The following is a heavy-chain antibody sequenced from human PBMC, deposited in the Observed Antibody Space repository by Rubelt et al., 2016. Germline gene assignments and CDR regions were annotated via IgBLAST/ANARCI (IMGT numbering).Heavy chain of an antibody. CDR2: INPNRGCT. Sequence: QVQLVQSGAEVKKPWASAKVSCKASGYTFTGYYMHWVRQAPGQGLEWMGRINPNRGCTNLAQKFQGSVTMTRDTSMSTAYMGLSRVRAADASVYYCARVGVKRANDYWGQGTLVTVSS. D-gene: IGHD3-16*01. CDR1: GYTFTGYY. J-gene: IGHJ4*02. V-gene: IGHV1-2*06. CDR3: ARVGVKRANDY.